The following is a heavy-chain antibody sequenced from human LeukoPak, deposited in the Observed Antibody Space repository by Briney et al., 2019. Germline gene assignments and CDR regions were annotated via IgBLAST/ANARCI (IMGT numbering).Heavy chain of an antibody. D-gene: IGHD4-17*01. CDR2: MNPNSGNT. CDR1: GYTFTSYD. Sequence: ASVKVSCKASGYTFTSYDINWVRQATGQGLEWMGWMNPNSGNTGYAQKFQGRVTITRNTSISTAYMELSSLRSEDTAVYYCARDRGVDYGDYDYWGQGTLVTVSS. V-gene: IGHV1-8*03. CDR3: ARDRGVDYGDYDY. J-gene: IGHJ4*02.